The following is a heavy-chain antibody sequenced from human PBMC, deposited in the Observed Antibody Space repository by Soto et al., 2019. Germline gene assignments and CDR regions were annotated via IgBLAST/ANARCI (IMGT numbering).Heavy chain of an antibody. D-gene: IGHD1-26*01. CDR1: GYTFTNYC. J-gene: IGHJ3*02. Sequence: GESLKISCDGSGYTFTNYCIGLVLRMPGKGLEWMGIIYPFDSDTRYSPSFQGQVTFSVDKSIRTAYLQWSSLKASDTAMFYCARHRKSGSYPLEAFDIWGQGTMVTVSS. CDR3: ARHRKSGSYPLEAFDI. V-gene: IGHV5-51*01. CDR2: IYPFDSDT.